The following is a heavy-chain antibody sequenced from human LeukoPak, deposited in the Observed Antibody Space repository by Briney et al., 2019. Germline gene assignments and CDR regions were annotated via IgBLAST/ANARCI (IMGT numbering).Heavy chain of an antibody. V-gene: IGHV3-21*01. CDR1: RFTFRSYS. CDR3: AGNYYDSSGYHPDLYYFDY. Sequence: GGSLRLSCEASRFTFRSYSMNWVRQAPGKGLEWVSAISSSGSYIYYADSVKGRFTISRDNAKNSLYLQMNSLRAEDTAVYYCAGNYYDSSGYHPDLYYFDYWGQGTLVTVSS. J-gene: IGHJ4*02. D-gene: IGHD3-22*01. CDR2: ISSSGSYI.